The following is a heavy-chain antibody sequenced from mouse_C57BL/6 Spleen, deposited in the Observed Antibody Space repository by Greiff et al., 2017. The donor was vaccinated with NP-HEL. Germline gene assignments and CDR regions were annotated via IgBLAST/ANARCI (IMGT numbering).Heavy chain of an antibody. CDR1: GFTFSDYY. J-gene: IGHJ1*03. CDR3: ARQSAIYYYGPSEGYFDV. Sequence: EVQGVESGGGLVQPGGSLKLSCAASGFTFSDYYMYWVRQTPEKRLEWVAYISNGGGSTYYPDTVKGRFTISRDNAKNALYLQMSRLKSEDTAMYYCARQSAIYYYGPSEGYFDVWGTGTTVTVSS. V-gene: IGHV5-12*01. D-gene: IGHD1-1*01. CDR2: ISNGGGST.